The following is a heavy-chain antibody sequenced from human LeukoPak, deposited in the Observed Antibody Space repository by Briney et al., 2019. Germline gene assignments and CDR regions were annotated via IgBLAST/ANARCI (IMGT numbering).Heavy chain of an antibody. CDR3: AKDSYDTSI. CDR2: ISDNGGRT. D-gene: IGHD3-22*01. Sequence: GGSLRLSCAASGFTFSSSEMNWVRQAPGKGLEWVSAISDNGGRTFYADSVKGRFTISRDNSRNTLFLQMNSLRADDTAVYYCAKDSYDTSIWGQGTLVTVSS. J-gene: IGHJ4*02. CDR1: GFTFSSSE. V-gene: IGHV3-23*01.